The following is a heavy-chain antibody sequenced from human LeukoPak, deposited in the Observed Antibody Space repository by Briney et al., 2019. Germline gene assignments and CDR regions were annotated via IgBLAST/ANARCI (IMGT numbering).Heavy chain of an antibody. CDR1: GFTFSSYE. Sequence: EGSLRLSCAASGFTFSSYEMNWVRQAPGKGLEWVSYISSSGSTIYYADSVKGRFTISRDNAKNSLYLQMNSLRAEDTAVYYCARADYYYYMDVWGKGTTVTVSS. V-gene: IGHV3-48*03. J-gene: IGHJ6*03. CDR2: ISSSGSTI. CDR3: ARADYYYYMDV.